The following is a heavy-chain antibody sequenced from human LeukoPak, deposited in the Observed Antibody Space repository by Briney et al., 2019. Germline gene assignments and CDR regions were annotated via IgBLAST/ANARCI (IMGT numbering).Heavy chain of an antibody. CDR2: ISSSNAYI. V-gene: IGHV3-21*04. J-gene: IGHJ4*02. D-gene: IGHD5-18*01. CDR3: AKSNSYGFGFDY. CDR1: GFTFSSYS. Sequence: PGGSLRLSCAASGFTFSSYSMNWVRQAAGKGLEWVSSISSSNAYIYYGDSVKGRFTFSRDNSKNALRLQMNSLRAEDTAVYYCAKSNSYGFGFDYWGQGTLVTVSS.